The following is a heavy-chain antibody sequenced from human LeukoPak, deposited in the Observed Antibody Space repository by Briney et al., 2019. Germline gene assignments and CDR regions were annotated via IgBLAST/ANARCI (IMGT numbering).Heavy chain of an antibody. CDR1: GFSLSTSGMC. CDR2: IDWDDDK. J-gene: IGHJ3*02. CDR3: ARIRYSSGWYAFDI. Sequence: SGPTLVNPTQTLTLTCTFSGFSLSTSGMCVSWIRQPPGKALEWLARIDWDDDKYYSTSLETRLTISKDTSKNQVVLTMTNMDPVDTATYYCARIRYSSGWYAFDIWGQGTMVTISS. D-gene: IGHD6-19*01. V-gene: IGHV2-70*11.